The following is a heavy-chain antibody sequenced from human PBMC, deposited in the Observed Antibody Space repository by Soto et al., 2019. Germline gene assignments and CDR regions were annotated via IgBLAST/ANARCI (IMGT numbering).Heavy chain of an antibody. CDR3: ARSVTGTTLHDWFDP. V-gene: IGHV1-8*01. CDR1: GYTFTSYD. Sequence: ASVKVSCKASGYTFTSYDINWVRQATGQGLEWMGWMNPNSGNTGYAQKFQGRVTMTRNTSISTAYMELSSLRSEDTAVYYCARSVTGTTLHDWFDPWGQGTLVTVSS. J-gene: IGHJ5*02. D-gene: IGHD1-7*01. CDR2: MNPNSGNT.